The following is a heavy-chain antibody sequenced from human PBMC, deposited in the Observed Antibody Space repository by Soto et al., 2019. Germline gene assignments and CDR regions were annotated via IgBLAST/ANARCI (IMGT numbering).Heavy chain of an antibody. J-gene: IGHJ6*02. CDR2: INSDGSST. CDR1: GFTFSSYW. D-gene: IGHD2-21*02. Sequence: PGGSLRLSCAASGFTFSSYWMHWVRQAPGKGLVWVSRINSDGSSTSYADSVKGRFTISRDNAKNSLSLQMNSMTAEDTAVYYCAREETAWPLAYGLDVWGQGTTVTVSS. V-gene: IGHV3-74*01. CDR3: AREETAWPLAYGLDV.